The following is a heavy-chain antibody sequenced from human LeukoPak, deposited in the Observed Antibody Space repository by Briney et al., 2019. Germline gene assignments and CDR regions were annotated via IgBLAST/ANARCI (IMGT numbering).Heavy chain of an antibody. CDR2: INHSGST. CDR3: ARGRGVRGSLDY. V-gene: IGHV4-34*01. CDR1: GGSFSGYY. J-gene: IGHJ4*02. Sequence: SETLSLTCAVYGGSFSGYYWSWIRHPPGKGLEWIGEINHSGSTNYNPSLKSRVTISVDTSKSQFSLKLSSVTAADTAVYYCARGRGVRGSLDYWGQGTLVTVSS. D-gene: IGHD3-10*01.